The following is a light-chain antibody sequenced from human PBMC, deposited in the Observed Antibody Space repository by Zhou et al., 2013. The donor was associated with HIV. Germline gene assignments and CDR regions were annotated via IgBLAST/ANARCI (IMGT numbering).Light chain of an antibody. J-gene: IGKJ1*01. CDR3: QQYNDWPPAKT. Sequence: EIVMTQSPATLSVSPGERATLSCKASQSVSSNLAWYQQKPGQAPRLLIYAVSTRFTGIPARFTGSGSGTEFTLTISSLQSEDFAVYYCQQYNDWPPAKTFGQGDQGGNQT. CDR2: AVS. CDR1: QSVSSN. V-gene: IGKV3-15*01.